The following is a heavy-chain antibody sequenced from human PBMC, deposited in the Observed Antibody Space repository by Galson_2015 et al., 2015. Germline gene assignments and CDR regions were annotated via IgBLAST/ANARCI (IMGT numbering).Heavy chain of an antibody. CDR2: ISSSGSTI. CDR3: ARVGSGSSGYYSYMDV. CDR1: GFTFSSYE. Sequence: SLRLSCAASGFTFSSYEMNWVRQAPGKGLEWVSYISSSGSTIYYADSVKGRFTISRDNAKNSLYLQMNSLRAEDTAVYYCARVGSGSSGYYSYMDVWGTGTTVPVSS. J-gene: IGHJ6*03. V-gene: IGHV3-48*03. D-gene: IGHD1-26*01.